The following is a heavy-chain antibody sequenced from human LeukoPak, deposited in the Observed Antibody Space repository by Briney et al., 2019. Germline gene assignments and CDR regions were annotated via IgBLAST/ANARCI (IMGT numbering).Heavy chain of an antibody. D-gene: IGHD5-12*01. V-gene: IGHV1-18*01. J-gene: IGHJ4*02. Sequence: ASVKVSCKASGYTFTSYGISWVRQAPGQGLEWMGWISAYNGNTNYAQKLQGRVTMTTDTSTSTAYMELRSLRSDDTAVYYCARDWRWLQHGPVGIDYWGQGTLVTVSS. CDR3: ARDWRWLQHGPVGIDY. CDR1: GYTFTSYG. CDR2: ISAYNGNT.